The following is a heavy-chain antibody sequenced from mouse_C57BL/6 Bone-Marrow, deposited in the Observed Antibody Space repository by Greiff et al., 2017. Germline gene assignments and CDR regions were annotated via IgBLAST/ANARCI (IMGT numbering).Heavy chain of an antibody. Sequence: VQLQQSGAELARPGASVKLSCKASGYTFTSYGISWVKQRTGQGLEWIGEIYPRSGNTYYNEKFKGKATLTADKSSSTAYMELRSLTAEDSAVYFCARLGPRAWFAYWGQGTLVTVSA. CDR3: ARLGPRAWFAY. J-gene: IGHJ3*01. CDR2: IYPRSGNT. CDR1: GYTFTSYG. V-gene: IGHV1-81*01.